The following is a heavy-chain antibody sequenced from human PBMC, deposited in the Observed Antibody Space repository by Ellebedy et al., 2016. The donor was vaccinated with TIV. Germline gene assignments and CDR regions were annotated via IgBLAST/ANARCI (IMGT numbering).Heavy chain of an antibody. CDR1: GFTFSDYY. CDR3: TRARDGYTAFDY. D-gene: IGHD5-24*01. Sequence: PGGSLRLSCAASGFTFSDYYMSWIRQASGKGLEWVGRIRSKANSYATAYGASVKGRFTISRDDSENTAYLQMNSLKTEDTAVYYCTRARDGYTAFDYWGQGTLVTVSS. J-gene: IGHJ4*02. V-gene: IGHV3-73*01. CDR2: IRSKANSYAT.